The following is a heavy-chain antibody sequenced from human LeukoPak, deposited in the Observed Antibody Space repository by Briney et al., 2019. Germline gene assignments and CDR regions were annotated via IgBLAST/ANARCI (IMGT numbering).Heavy chain of an antibody. CDR2: IKQDGSDK. V-gene: IGHV3-7*01. CDR3: EIIPRAAAGPSARSPFHY. CDR1: GFTVGSRY. J-gene: IGHJ4*02. Sequence: PGGSLRLSCVTSGFTVGSRYMSWIRRAPGKGLEWVANIKQDGSDKYYVDSVKGRFTISRDNAKNSLYLQMNSLRAEDTAVYYCEIIPRAAAGPSARSPFHYWGQGTLVTVSS. D-gene: IGHD6-13*01.